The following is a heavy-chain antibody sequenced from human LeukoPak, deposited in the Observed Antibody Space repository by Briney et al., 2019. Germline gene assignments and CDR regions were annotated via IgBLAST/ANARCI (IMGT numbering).Heavy chain of an antibody. CDR3: AKRGVVIRVILVGFHKEAYYFDS. CDR1: GITLSNYA. J-gene: IGHJ4*02. D-gene: IGHD3-10*01. Sequence: PGGSLRLSCAVSGITLSNYAMSWVRQAPGKGLEWVAGISGSGGGTNYADSVKGRFTISRDNPKNTLFLQMNNLSTDDTAVYFCAKRGVVIRVILVGFHKEAYYFDSWGPGALVTVSS. CDR2: ISGSGGGT. V-gene: IGHV3-23*01.